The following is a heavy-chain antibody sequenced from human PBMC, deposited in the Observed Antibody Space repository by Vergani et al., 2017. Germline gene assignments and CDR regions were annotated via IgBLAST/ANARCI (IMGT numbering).Heavy chain of an antibody. CDR3: ARVNTKTNGHLYYYYYMDV. V-gene: IGHV4-34*01. Sequence: QVQLQQWGGGLLKPSETLSLTCVVNGGSFTSYHWTWIRQSPGEGLEWVGDIYHTGRPDYNPSLKSRLTMSVDKSRNKFSLMLNSVTATDTAIYFCARVNTKTNGHLYYYYYMDVWGQGTAVTVS. J-gene: IGHJ6*03. CDR1: GGSFTSYH. D-gene: IGHD2-8*01. CDR2: IYHTGRP.